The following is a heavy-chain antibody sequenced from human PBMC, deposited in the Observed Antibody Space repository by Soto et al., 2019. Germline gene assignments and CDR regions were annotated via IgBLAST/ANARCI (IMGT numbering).Heavy chain of an antibody. J-gene: IGHJ4*02. CDR1: GGTFSSYA. D-gene: IGHD2-15*01. Sequence: QVQLVQSGAEVKKPGSSVKVSCKASGGTFSSYAISWVRQAPGQGLEWMGGIIPIVGTANYAQKFQGRVTITADESTSTAYMELSSLRSEDTAVYYCARSSSGYCSGGSCYGLDYWGQGTLVTVSS. CDR3: ARSSSGYCSGGSCYGLDY. V-gene: IGHV1-69*01. CDR2: IIPIVGTA.